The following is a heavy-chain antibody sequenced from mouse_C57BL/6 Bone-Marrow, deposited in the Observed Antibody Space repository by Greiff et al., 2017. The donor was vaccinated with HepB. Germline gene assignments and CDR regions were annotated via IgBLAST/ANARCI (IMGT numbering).Heavy chain of an antibody. J-gene: IGHJ1*03. CDR2: IDPSDSYT. CDR3: ARSGGSSHWYFDV. D-gene: IGHD1-1*01. CDR1: GYTFTSYW. Sequence: QVQLQQPGAELVMPGASVKLSCKASGYTFTSYWMHWVKQRPGQGLEWIGEIDPSDSYTNYNQKFKGKSTLTVDKSSITAYMQLSSLTSEDSAVYYCARSGGSSHWYFDVWGTGTTVTVSS. V-gene: IGHV1-69*01.